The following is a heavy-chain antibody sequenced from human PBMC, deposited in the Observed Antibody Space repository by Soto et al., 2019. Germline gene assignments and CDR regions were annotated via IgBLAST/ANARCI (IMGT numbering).Heavy chain of an antibody. Sequence: GASVKVSGKASGYTFTGYYMHWVRQAPGQGLEWMGWINPNSGATNYAQKFQGRVTMTKDTSISTAYMELSRLRCDDTAVYYCARKYSRSWYEMDYWGQGTMVTVSS. CDR1: GYTFTGYY. V-gene: IGHV1-2*02. CDR2: INPNSGAT. CDR3: ARKYSRSWYEMDY. D-gene: IGHD6-13*01. J-gene: IGHJ4*02.